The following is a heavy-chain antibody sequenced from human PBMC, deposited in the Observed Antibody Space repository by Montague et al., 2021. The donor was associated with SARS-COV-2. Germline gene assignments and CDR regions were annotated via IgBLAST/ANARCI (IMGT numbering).Heavy chain of an antibody. J-gene: IGHJ6*02. D-gene: IGHD3-16*01. CDR2: IFKNGDI. Sequence: SETLSLTCTVSGGSITNDDWSWIRQPPGKGLEWIVNIFKNGDIDYNPFLRSRVIISVDTSKSQFSLKVTSVTAADTAAYYCARYYERSLDVWGQGTTVTVSS. V-gene: IGHV4-59*08. CDR1: GGSITNDD. CDR3: ARYYERSLDV.